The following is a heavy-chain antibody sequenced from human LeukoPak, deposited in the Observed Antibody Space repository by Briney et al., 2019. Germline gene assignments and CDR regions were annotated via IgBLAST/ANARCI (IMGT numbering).Heavy chain of an antibody. CDR1: GYTFTSYG. CDR3: ARLLRSGYPIYYFDY. D-gene: IGHD3-22*01. Sequence: ASVKVSCKASGYTFTSYGISWVRQAPGQGLEWMGWISAYNGNTNYAQKLQGRVTMTTDTSTSTAYMELRSLRSGDTAVYYCARLLRSGYPIYYFDYWGQGTLVTVSS. J-gene: IGHJ4*02. CDR2: ISAYNGNT. V-gene: IGHV1-18*01.